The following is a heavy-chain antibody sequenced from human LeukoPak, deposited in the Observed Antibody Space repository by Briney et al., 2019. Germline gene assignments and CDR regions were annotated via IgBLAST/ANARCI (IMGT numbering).Heavy chain of an antibody. J-gene: IGHJ4*02. CDR3: VKDGRMVTITYNDLFDY. V-gene: IGHV3-64D*06. D-gene: IGHD5-24*01. CDR2: ISSNGGST. CDR1: GFTFSSHA. Sequence: GGSLRLSCSASGFTFSSHAMHWVRQAPGKGLEYVSAISSNGGSTYYADSVKGRLTISRENSKNTLYLQMSSLRAEDTAVYYCVKDGRMVTITYNDLFDYWGQGTLVTVSS.